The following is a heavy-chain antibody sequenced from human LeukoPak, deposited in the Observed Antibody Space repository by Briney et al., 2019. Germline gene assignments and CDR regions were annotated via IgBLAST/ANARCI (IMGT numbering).Heavy chain of an antibody. CDR3: ATDGYSSARDY. V-gene: IGHV3-7*01. CDR2: TKPDRSEK. D-gene: IGHD6-25*01. J-gene: IGHJ4*02. Sequence: GGSLRLSCAASGLSFNSYSKSGARQAPGKGLEWVANTKPDRSEKYYVDSVRGRFTISRDNAKNLLYLQMSNLRAEDTAVYYCATDGYSSARDYWGQGTLVTVSS. CDR1: GLSFNSYS.